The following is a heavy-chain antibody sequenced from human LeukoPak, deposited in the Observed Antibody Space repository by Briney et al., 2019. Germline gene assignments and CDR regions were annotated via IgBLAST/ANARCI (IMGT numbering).Heavy chain of an antibody. Sequence: GGSLRLSCAASGFTFSSYGMHWVRQAPGKGLEWVAFIRYDGSNKYYADSVKGRFTISRDNSKNTLYLQMNSLRAEDTAVYYCAKDGAYSSSSYYMDVWGKGTTVTVSS. CDR2: IRYDGSNK. D-gene: IGHD6-13*01. J-gene: IGHJ6*03. CDR3: AKDGAYSSSSYYMDV. CDR1: GFTFSSYG. V-gene: IGHV3-30*02.